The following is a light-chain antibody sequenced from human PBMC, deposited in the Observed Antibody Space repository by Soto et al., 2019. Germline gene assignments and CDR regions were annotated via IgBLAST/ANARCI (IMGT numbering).Light chain of an antibody. CDR3: QQYSIFSLT. CDR2: KTS. J-gene: IGKJ4*01. Sequence: DIQMTQSPSTVSASLGDRVTITCRASQSISSWLAWYQQKPGKAPKLLIQKTSSLESGGPSRFSSSESATEFTLAISSLQHDDFATYCCQQYSIFSLTFCGGTKVEIK. V-gene: IGKV1-5*03. CDR1: QSISSW.